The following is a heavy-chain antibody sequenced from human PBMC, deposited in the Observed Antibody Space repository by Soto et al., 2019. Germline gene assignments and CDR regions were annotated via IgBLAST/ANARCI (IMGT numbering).Heavy chain of an antibody. J-gene: IGHJ4*02. D-gene: IGHD3-9*01. CDR2: IWYDGSNK. CDR3: SRELYFDSPSCLDS. Sequence: GGSLRLSCAASGFTFSSYGMHWVRQAPGKGLEWVAVIWYDGSNKYYADSVKGRFTISRDNSKNTLYLQMNSLRAEDTAVYYWSRELYFDSPSCLDSWGQGPLVTV. CDR1: GFTFSSYG. V-gene: IGHV3-33*01.